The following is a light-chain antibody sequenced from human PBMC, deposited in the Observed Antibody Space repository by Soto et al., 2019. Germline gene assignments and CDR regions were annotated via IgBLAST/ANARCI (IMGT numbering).Light chain of an antibody. CDR3: QHYNSSPT. V-gene: IGKV1-5*03. CDR1: QSISSW. Sequence: DIQMTQSPSTLSASVGDRVTITCRASQSISSWLAWYQQKPGKAPKLLIYKASSLESGVPSRFSGSGSGTELTLTISSLQPDDFATYYCQHYNSSPTFGQGTKVEIK. J-gene: IGKJ1*01. CDR2: KAS.